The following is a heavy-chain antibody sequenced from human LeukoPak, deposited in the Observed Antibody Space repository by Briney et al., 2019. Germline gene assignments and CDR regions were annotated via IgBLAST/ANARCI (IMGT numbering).Heavy chain of an antibody. CDR3: ARGKAMIVVNTDREGAFDI. D-gene: IGHD3-22*01. V-gene: IGHV7-4-1*02. J-gene: IGHJ3*02. Sequence: ASVKVSCKASGYTFTSYAMNWVRQAPGQGLEWMGWINTNTGNPTYAQGFTGRFVFSLDTSVSTAYLQISSLKAEDTAVYYCARGKAMIVVNTDREGAFDIWGQGTMVTVSS. CDR1: GYTFTSYA. CDR2: INTNTGNP.